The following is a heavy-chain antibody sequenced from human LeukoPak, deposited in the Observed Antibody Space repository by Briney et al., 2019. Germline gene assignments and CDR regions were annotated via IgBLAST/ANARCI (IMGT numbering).Heavy chain of an antibody. D-gene: IGHD1-1*01. Sequence: GESLTISCKGSGYMFNMYYIAWVRQMPGKGLQWMGIVYPGNSETTYSPSFQGQVTISADKSINTAYLQWTSLRASDTAIYYCARRVSRLDSMDVWGQGTTITVSS. CDR2: VYPGNSET. CDR3: ARRVSRLDSMDV. V-gene: IGHV5-51*01. CDR1: GYMFNMYY. J-gene: IGHJ6*02.